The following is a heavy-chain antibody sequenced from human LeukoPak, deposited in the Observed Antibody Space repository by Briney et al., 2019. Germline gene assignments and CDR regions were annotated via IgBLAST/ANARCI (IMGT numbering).Heavy chain of an antibody. V-gene: IGHV4-34*01. D-gene: IGHD6-6*01. CDR2: INHSGST. CDR1: GGSFSGYY. Sequence: PSETLSLTCAVYGGSFSGYYWSWIRQPPGKGLEWIGEINHSGSTNYNPSLKSRVTISVDTSKNQFSLKLSSVTAADTAVYYCARVQSIAARVASDYWGQGTLVTVSS. J-gene: IGHJ4*02. CDR3: ARVQSIAARVASDY.